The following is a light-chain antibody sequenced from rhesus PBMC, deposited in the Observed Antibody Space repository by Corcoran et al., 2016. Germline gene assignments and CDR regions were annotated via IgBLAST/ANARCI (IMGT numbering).Light chain of an antibody. Sequence: EIVMTQSPATLSLSPGERATLSCSASQSVSSSLAWYQQKPGQAPKLLIYGASSRSTGIPDRFSGSGSGTEFTVTISSLEPEDVGVYYCQQDYSWPLTFGGGTKVELK. CDR2: GAS. J-gene: IGKJ4*01. CDR3: QQDYSWPLT. V-gene: IGKV3-42*01. CDR1: QSVSSS.